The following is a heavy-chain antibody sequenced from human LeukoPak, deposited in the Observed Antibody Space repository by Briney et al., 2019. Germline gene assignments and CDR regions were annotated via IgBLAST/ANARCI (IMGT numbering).Heavy chain of an antibody. CDR1: GGSISSGSYY. CDR3: AREAASLEWLLSTYNWFDP. V-gene: IGHV4-61*02. CDR2: IYTSGST. J-gene: IGHJ5*02. Sequence: ASQTLSLTCTVSGGSISSGSYYWSWIRQPAGKGLEWIGRIYTSGSTNYNPSLKSRVTISVDTSKNQFSLKLSSVTAADTAVYYCAREAASLEWLLSTYNWFDPWGQGTLVTVSS. D-gene: IGHD3-3*01.